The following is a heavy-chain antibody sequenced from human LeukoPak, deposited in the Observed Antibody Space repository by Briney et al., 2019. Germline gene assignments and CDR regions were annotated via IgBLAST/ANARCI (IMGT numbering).Heavy chain of an antibody. J-gene: IGHJ6*03. CDR3: ASDSGSYYYYYMDV. CDR1: GYTFTGYY. V-gene: IGHV1-2*02. Sequence: ASVKVSCKASGYTFTGYYMHWVRQAPGQGLEWMGWIIPNSGGTNYAQKFQGRVTMTRDTSISTAYMELSRLRSDDTAVYYCASDSGSYYYYYMDVWGKGTTVTVSS. CDR2: IIPNSGGT. D-gene: IGHD1-26*01.